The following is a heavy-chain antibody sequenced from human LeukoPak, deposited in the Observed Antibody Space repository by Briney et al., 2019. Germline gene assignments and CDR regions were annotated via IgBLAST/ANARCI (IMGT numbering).Heavy chain of an antibody. D-gene: IGHD6-19*01. J-gene: IGHJ4*02. V-gene: IGHV4-39*01. CDR2: IYYSGST. Sequence: PSETLSLTCTVSGGSISSSSYYWGWIRQPPGKGLEWIGSIYYSGSTHYNPSLKSRVTISVDTSKNQFSLKLSSVTAADTAVYYCARQSQWLVHFDYWGQGTLVTVSS. CDR3: ARQSQWLVHFDY. CDR1: GGSISSSSYY.